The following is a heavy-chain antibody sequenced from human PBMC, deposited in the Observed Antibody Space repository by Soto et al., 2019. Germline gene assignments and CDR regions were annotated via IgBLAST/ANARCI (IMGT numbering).Heavy chain of an antibody. Sequence: QVQLVQSGAEVKKPGSSVMVSCKASVGTFSSYAISWVRQAPGQGLEWMGGIIPIFGTANYAQKFQGRVTIAAHESTSTAYRELSSLKSEDTAVYYASPGVTAFDCWAQGTLVTVSS. V-gene: IGHV1-69*12. J-gene: IGHJ4*02. CDR3: SPGVTAFDC. CDR1: VGTFSSYA. CDR2: IIPIFGTA. D-gene: IGHD2-21*02.